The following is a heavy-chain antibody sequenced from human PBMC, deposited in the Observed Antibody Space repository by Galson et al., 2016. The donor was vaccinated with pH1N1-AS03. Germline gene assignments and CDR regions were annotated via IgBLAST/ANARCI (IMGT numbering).Heavy chain of an antibody. CDR2: IHPDGSEK. CDR3: GRDRWGGCEY. J-gene: IGHJ4*02. CDR1: GFSFSTYW. V-gene: IGHV3-7*03. D-gene: IGHD6-19*01. Sequence: SLRLSCAASGFSFSTYWMSWVRQAPGKGPEWVANIHPDGSEKYYGDSVKGRFTISRDNAKNSLDLQMNSLRAEDTAVYYCGRDRWGGCEYWGQGTLVTGSS.